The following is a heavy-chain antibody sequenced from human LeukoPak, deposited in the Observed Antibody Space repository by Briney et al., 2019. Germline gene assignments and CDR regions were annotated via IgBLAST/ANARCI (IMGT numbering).Heavy chain of an antibody. Sequence: GASVKVFCKASGYTFTSYDINWVRQATGQGLEWMGWMNPNSGNTGYAQKFQGRVTMTRNTSISTAYMELSSLRSVDTAVYYCARGLVLGWGPPYDWFDPWGQGTLVTVSS. J-gene: IGHJ5*02. CDR1: GYTFTSYD. CDR2: MNPNSGNT. D-gene: IGHD3-10*01. V-gene: IGHV1-8*01. CDR3: ARGLVLGWGPPYDWFDP.